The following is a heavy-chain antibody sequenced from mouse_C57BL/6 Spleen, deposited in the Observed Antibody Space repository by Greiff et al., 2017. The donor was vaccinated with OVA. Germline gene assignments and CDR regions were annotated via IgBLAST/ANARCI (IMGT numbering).Heavy chain of an antibody. J-gene: IGHJ4*01. CDR1: GFTFSSYG. CDR3: GRGGTDAMDY. D-gene: IGHD3-3*01. CDR2: ISSGGSYT. V-gene: IGHV5-6*01. Sequence: VQLKESGGDLVKPGGSLKLSCAASGFTFSSYGMSWVRQTPDKRLEWVATISSGGSYTYYPDSVKGRFTISRDNAKNTLYLQMSSLKSEDTAMYYCGRGGTDAMDYWGQGTSVTVSS.